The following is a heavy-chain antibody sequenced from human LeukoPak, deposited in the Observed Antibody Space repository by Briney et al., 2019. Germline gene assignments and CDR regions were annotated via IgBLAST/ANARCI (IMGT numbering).Heavy chain of an antibody. CDR2: IYYSGTT. CDR3: ARLSRKPASYFDL. CDR1: GGSFSGYY. V-gene: IGHV4-34*01. D-gene: IGHD1-14*01. J-gene: IGHJ2*01. Sequence: SETLSLTCAVYGGSFSGYYWSWIRQPPGKGLEWIGSIYYSGTTYYNPSLKSRVTISVDTSKNQFSLKLSSVAAADTAVFYCARLSRKPASYFDLWGRGTLVTVSS.